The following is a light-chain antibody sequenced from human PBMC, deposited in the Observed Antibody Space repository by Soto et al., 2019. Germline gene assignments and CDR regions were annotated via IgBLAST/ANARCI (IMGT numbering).Light chain of an antibody. CDR2: GAS. J-gene: IGKJ4*01. CDR3: QQYSQWPLT. Sequence: EIVMTQSPATLSVSPGERATLSCRASQSVTSNLAWYQQKPGQAPRLLMYGASTRATGIPARFGGSGSATEFTLTISSLQSEDFEVYYCQQYSQWPLTFGGGTKVDIK. V-gene: IGKV3-15*01. CDR1: QSVTSN.